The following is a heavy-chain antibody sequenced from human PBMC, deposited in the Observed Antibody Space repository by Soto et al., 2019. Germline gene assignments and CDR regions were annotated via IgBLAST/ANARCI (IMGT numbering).Heavy chain of an antibody. V-gene: IGHV3-23*01. D-gene: IGHD1-26*01. J-gene: IGHJ4*02. CDR1: GFTFSDYA. CDR2: INDNSVST. Sequence: PGGSLRLSCTASGFTFSDYAMTWVRQSPGRGLEWVSTINDNSVSTYYADSVKGRFTISRDNSKNTLYLQMNSLRADDTALYYCAKVPFVGWEVRESDYWAQATLVTVSS. CDR3: AKVPFVGWEVRESDY.